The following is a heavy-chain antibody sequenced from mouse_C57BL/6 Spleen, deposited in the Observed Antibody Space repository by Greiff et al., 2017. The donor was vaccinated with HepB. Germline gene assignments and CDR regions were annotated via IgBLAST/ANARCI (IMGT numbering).Heavy chain of an antibody. CDR1: GFNIKDYY. CDR2: IDPENGDT. V-gene: IGHV14-4*01. J-gene: IGHJ3*01. CDR3: TTRTGTGAWFAY. D-gene: IGHD4-1*01. Sequence: EVQLQQSGAELVRPGASVKLSCTASGFNIKDYYMHWVKQRPEQGLEWIGWIDPENGDTEYASKFQGKATITADTSSNTAYLQLSSLTSEDTAVYYCTTRTGTGAWFAYWGQGTLVTVSA.